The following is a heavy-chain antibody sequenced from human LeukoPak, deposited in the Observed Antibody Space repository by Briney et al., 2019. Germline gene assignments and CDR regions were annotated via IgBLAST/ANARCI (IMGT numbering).Heavy chain of an antibody. D-gene: IGHD2-2*01. CDR1: GGTFSSYA. CDR3: ARVDCSSTSCYSSSPFDY. V-gene: IGHV1-69*13. Sequence: RWASVKVSCKASGGTFSSYAISWVRQAPGQGLEWMGGIIPIFGTANYAQKFQGRVTITADESTSTAYMELSSLRSEDTAVYYCARVDCSSTSCYSSSPFDYWGQGTLVTVSS. CDR2: IIPIFGTA. J-gene: IGHJ4*02.